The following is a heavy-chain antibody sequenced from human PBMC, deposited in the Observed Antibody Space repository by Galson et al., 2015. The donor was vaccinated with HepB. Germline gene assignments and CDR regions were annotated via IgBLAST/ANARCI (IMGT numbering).Heavy chain of an antibody. Sequence: SLRLSCAASGFTFSSYWMSWVRQAPGKGLEWVANIKQDGSEKYYVDSVKGRFTISRDNAKNSLYLQMNSLRAEDTAVYYCARPLYSSGWYDPFDYWGQGTLVTVSS. V-gene: IGHV3-7*03. CDR1: GFTFSSYW. CDR3: ARPLYSSGWYDPFDY. J-gene: IGHJ4*02. CDR2: IKQDGSEK. D-gene: IGHD6-19*01.